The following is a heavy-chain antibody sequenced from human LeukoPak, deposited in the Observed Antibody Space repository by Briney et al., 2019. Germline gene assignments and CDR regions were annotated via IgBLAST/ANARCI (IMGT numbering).Heavy chain of an antibody. CDR1: GGSISSSNW. Sequence: SETLSLTCAVSGGSISSSNWWSWVRQPPGKGLEWIGEIYHSGSTNYNPSLKSRVTISVDKSKNQFSLKLSSVTAADTAVYYCARGSTGSRRGNWFDPWGQGILVTVSS. J-gene: IGHJ5*02. CDR3: ARGSTGSRRGNWFDP. V-gene: IGHV4-4*02. D-gene: IGHD3-10*01. CDR2: IYHSGST.